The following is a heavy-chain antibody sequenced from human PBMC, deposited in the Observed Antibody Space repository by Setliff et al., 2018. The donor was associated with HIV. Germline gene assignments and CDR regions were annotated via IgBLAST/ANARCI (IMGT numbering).Heavy chain of an antibody. D-gene: IGHD6-13*01. Sequence: GGSLRLSCAASGFTLEDYGMSWVRQGPGKGLEWVSGISSNGGSTSYADSVKGRFTISRDNARNSLYLQMNSLRAEDTAVYYCAKVGSTSWYYFDYWGQGTLVTVSS. CDR1: GFTLEDYG. J-gene: IGHJ4*02. CDR3: AKVGSTSWYYFDY. CDR2: ISSNGGST. V-gene: IGHV3-20*04.